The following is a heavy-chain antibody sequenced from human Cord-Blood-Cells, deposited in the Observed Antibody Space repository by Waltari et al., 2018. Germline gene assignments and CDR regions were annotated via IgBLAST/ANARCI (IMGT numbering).Heavy chain of an antibody. Sequence: QVQLVQYAAEVKKPGSSVKISCKASGRPFRSFTISWVRQAPGQGLEWMGGIIPIFGTANYAQKFQGRVTITADESTSTAYMELSSLRSEDTAVYYCASATGAFDIWGQGTMVTVSS. CDR3: ASATGAFDI. CDR2: IIPIFGTA. D-gene: IGHD3-9*01. J-gene: IGHJ3*02. V-gene: IGHV1-69*01. CDR1: GRPFRSFT.